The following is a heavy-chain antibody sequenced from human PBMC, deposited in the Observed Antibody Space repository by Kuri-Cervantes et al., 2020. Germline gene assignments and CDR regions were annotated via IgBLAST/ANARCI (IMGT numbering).Heavy chain of an antibody. J-gene: IGHJ4*02. V-gene: IGHV3-33*08. Sequence: GESLRLSCAPSGSTFSSYGMHWVRQAPGKGLEWVAVIWYDGSKKYYADSVKGRLTISRDNSKNTLYLQMNSLRAEHTAVYYCARDKHSYRLATKEYWGQGTLVTVSS. CDR1: GSTFSSYG. D-gene: IGHD5-18*01. CDR2: IWYDGSKK. CDR3: ARDKHSYRLATKEY.